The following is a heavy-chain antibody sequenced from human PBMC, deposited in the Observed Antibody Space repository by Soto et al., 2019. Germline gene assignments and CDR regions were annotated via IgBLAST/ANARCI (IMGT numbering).Heavy chain of an antibody. D-gene: IGHD6-13*01. V-gene: IGHV1-58*02. Sequence: SVKVSCKASGFTFTSSAMQWVRQARGQRLEWMGGIVVSSGNTNYAQKFQDRVTITADKSTSTAYMELSSLRSEDTAVYYCARGGGGYSSSWSYYYYGMDVWGQGTTVTVSS. CDR2: IVVSSGNT. CDR1: GFTFTSSA. J-gene: IGHJ6*02. CDR3: ARGGGGYSSSWSYYYYGMDV.